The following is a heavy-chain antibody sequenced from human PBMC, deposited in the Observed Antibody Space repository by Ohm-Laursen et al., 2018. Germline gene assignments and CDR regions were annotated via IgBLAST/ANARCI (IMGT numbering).Heavy chain of an antibody. D-gene: IGHD1-14*01. Sequence: SLRLSCAAPGFTFSKDAMHWVRQAPGGGLEWVGLIWPNGDEKYYADSVKGRFTLSRDNAKNSLYLQMNSLRAEDTAVYYCATGKLRLDYWGQGTLVTVSS. J-gene: IGHJ4*02. V-gene: IGHV3-33*03. CDR2: IWPNGDEK. CDR3: ATGKLRLDY. CDR1: GFTFSKDA.